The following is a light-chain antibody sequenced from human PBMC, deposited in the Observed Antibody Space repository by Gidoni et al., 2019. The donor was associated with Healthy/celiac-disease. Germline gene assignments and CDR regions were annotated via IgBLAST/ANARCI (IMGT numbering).Light chain of an antibody. CDR1: QSVSSN. CDR3: QQYNNWPLLT. J-gene: IGKJ4*01. Sequence: VMPQSPATLSVSPGERATLSCRASQSVSSNLAWYQQKPGQAPRLLIYGASTRATGIPARFSGSGSGTEFTLTISSLQYEDFAVYYCQQYNNWPLLTFXGXTKVEIK. V-gene: IGKV3-15*01. CDR2: GAS.